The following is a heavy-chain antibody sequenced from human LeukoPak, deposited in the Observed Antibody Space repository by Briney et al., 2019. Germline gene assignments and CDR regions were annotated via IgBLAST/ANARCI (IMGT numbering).Heavy chain of an antibody. Sequence: SETLSLTCTVSGGSIISSDYHWGWVRQPPGKGLERIGTISYSGNTDYNPSLRSRVTISVDTSNNQFSLRLGSVTAADTAVYHCARHCCSGPAKRVFDIWGQGTMVTVSS. CDR3: ARHCCSGPAKRVFDI. CDR2: ISYSGNT. CDR1: GGSIISSDYH. D-gene: IGHD2-15*01. J-gene: IGHJ3*02. V-gene: IGHV4-39*01.